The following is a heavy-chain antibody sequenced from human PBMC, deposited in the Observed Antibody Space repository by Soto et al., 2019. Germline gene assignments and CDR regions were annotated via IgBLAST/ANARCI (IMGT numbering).Heavy chain of an antibody. J-gene: IGHJ4*02. Sequence: PGGSLRLSCAASGFTFSSYWMHWVRQVPGKGLVWVSHINSDGTHTTYADSVKGRFTISRDNSKNTLYLQMNSLRAEDTAVYYCAKENGYSSTWFEFDYWGQGTLVTVSS. CDR2: INSDGTHT. D-gene: IGHD6-13*01. V-gene: IGHV3-74*03. CDR1: GFTFSSYW. CDR3: AKENGYSSTWFEFDY.